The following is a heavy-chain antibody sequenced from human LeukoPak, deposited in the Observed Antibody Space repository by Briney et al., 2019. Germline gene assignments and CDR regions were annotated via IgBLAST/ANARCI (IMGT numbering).Heavy chain of an antibody. V-gene: IGHV3-48*02. Sequence: GGSLRLSCAASGFTFSTYSVNWVRQAPGKGLEWVAYISGGGTKYYADSVQGRFTISRDNAKSSVYLQMNNVRDEDTAVYYCARDGVTGFDCWGQGTLVTVSS. D-gene: IGHD4-23*01. J-gene: IGHJ4*02. CDR2: ISGGGTK. CDR3: ARDGVTGFDC. CDR1: GFTFSTYS.